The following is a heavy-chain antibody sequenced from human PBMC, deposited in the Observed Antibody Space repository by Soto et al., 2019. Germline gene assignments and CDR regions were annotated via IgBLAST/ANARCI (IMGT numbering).Heavy chain of an antibody. CDR1: GFTFSSYA. V-gene: IGHV3-23*01. Sequence: EVQLLESGGGLVQPGGSLRLSCAASGFTFSSYAMSWVRQAPGKGREWVAAISRSADSTYYGDSVEGRFTISRDNAKNTLYLQMNSLRVEDTAVYYCAKSRNTYADPFEYWGQGTLVTVSS. CDR3: AKSRNTYADPFEY. CDR2: ISRSADST. J-gene: IGHJ4*02. D-gene: IGHD5-18*01.